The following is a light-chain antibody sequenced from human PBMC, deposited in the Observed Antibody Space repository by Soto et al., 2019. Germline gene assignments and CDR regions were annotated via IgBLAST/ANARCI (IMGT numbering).Light chain of an antibody. Sequence: EIVLTQSPVTLSLSPGQGAALSCRASQSISNYLAWYQQKPGQAPRLLIYDASNRATGTPARFSGSGTGTDFTLTISSLEPEDVAVYYCQQRSNWPPSIAFGQWTRLEIK. CDR3: QQRSNWPPSIA. J-gene: IGKJ5*01. V-gene: IGKV3-11*01. CDR1: QSISNY. CDR2: DAS.